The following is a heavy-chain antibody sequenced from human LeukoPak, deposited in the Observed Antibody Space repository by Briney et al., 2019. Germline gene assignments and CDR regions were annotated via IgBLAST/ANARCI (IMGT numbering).Heavy chain of an antibody. D-gene: IGHD2-15*01. Sequence: PGGSLRLSCAASGFTSSSYAMSWVRQAPGKGLEWVSFISSTGGTIYYADSVMGRFTVSRDNGKNSLLLQMNSLRAEDTALYYCARGYSWAAFDIWGQGTVVAVSS. CDR3: ARGYSWAAFDI. J-gene: IGHJ3*02. V-gene: IGHV3-48*01. CDR2: ISSTGGTI. CDR1: GFTSSSYA.